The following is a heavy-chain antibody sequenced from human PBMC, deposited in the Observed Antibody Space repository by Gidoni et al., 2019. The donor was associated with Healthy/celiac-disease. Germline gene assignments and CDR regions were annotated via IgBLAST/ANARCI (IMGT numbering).Heavy chain of an antibody. Sequence: EVQLVESGGGLVKPGGSLRLSCAASGFTFSSYSMNWVRQAPGKGLGWVSSISSSSSYIYYADSVKGRFTISRDNAKNSLYLQMNSLRAEDTAVYYCAREGIAVAGSFFDYWGQGTLVTVSS. J-gene: IGHJ4*02. D-gene: IGHD6-19*01. V-gene: IGHV3-21*01. CDR2: ISSSSSYI. CDR1: GFTFSSYS. CDR3: AREGIAVAGSFFDY.